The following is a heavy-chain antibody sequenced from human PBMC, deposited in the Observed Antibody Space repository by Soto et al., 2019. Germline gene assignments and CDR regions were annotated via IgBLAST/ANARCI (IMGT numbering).Heavy chain of an antibody. V-gene: IGHV3-11*01. CDR2: ISSSGTGI. CDR1: GFTFSDYY. Sequence: QVQLVESGGGLVKPGGSLRLSCAASGFTFSDYYMTWIRQAPGKGLEWVSYISSSGTGIYYPDSVKGRFTISRDNSKNTLYLQMNSLRAEDTAVYYCAKAARRGYSGSVIDYWGQGTLVTVSS. J-gene: IGHJ4*02. D-gene: IGHD5-12*01. CDR3: AKAARRGYSGSVIDY.